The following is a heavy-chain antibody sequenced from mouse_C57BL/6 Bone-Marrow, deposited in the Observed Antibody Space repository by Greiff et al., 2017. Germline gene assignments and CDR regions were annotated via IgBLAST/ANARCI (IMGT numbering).Heavy chain of an antibody. CDR1: GYTFTSYW. J-gene: IGHJ4*01. Sequence: QVQLQQPGAELVKPGASVKMSCKASGYTFTSYWITWVKQRPGQGLEWIGDIYPGSGSTNYNEKFKSKATLTVDTSSSTAYMQLSSLTSEDSEVYYCARGRKYYAMDYWGQGTSVTVSA. V-gene: IGHV1-55*01. CDR2: IYPGSGST. CDR3: ARGRKYYAMDY.